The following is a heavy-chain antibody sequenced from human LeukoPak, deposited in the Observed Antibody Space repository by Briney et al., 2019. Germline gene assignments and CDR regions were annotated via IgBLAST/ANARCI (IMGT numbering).Heavy chain of an antibody. CDR3: TRHVDTAPGELFDP. D-gene: IGHD3-10*01. J-gene: IGHJ5*02. Sequence: PGGSLRLSCAASGFSIGDSAMHWVRQASGKGLEWVGRIKSKAKSYATAYGASVKGRFTISRDDSKNTAYLQMNSLKTEDTALYYCTRHVDTAPGELFDPWGQGTLVTVSS. V-gene: IGHV3-73*01. CDR1: GFSIGDSA. CDR2: IKSKAKSYAT.